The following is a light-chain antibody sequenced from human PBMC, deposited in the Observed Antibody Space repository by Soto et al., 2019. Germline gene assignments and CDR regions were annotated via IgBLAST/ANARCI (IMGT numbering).Light chain of an antibody. CDR2: EVT. V-gene: IGLV2-14*01. CDR3: SSYTTTSTYV. J-gene: IGLJ1*01. CDR1: SSDVGGYDY. Sequence: QSVLTQPASVSGSPGQTITISCTGTSSDVGGYDYVSWYQQHPDKAPRFMIYEVTNRPSGVSHRFSGSKSGNTASLTISGLQAEDEADYYCSSYTTTSTYVFGTGTKLTVL.